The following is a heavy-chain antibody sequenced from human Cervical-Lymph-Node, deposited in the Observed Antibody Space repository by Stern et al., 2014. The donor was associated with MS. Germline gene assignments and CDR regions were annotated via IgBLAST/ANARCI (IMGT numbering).Heavy chain of an antibody. CDR3: ARGELKEGLVRGMDV. CDR2: IIPIFGTA. D-gene: IGHD1-26*01. CDR1: GGPFSSYA. Sequence: VQLVESGAAVKKPGSSVKVSCKASGGPFSSYAISWVRQAPAQGLEWMGGIIPIFGTANYAQKFQGRVTITADESTSTAYMELSSLRSEDTAVYYCARGELKEGLVRGMDVWGQGTTVTVSS. V-gene: IGHV1-69*01. J-gene: IGHJ6*02.